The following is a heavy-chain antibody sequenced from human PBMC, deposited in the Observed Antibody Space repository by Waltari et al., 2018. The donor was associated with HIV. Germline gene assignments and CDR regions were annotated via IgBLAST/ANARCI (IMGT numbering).Heavy chain of an antibody. D-gene: IGHD3-10*01. CDR1: GYTFTGYY. CDR3: TRVGFGSGTYYFPGGY. Sequence: QVQLVQSGAEVKSPGDSVKVSCKASGYTFTGYYIHWVRQAPGQGLEWMGWTNPNSGDTNYAQKFQGRVIMTRDTSINTVYMELSRLTSDDTAVYYCTRVGFGSGTYYFPGGYWGQGTLVTVSS. J-gene: IGHJ4*02. CDR2: TNPNSGDT. V-gene: IGHV1-2*02.